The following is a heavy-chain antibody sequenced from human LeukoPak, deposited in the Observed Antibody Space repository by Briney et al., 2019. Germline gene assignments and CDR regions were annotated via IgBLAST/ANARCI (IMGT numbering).Heavy chain of an antibody. D-gene: IGHD3-22*01. Sequence: SETLSLTCSVSSGSFSNYYWNWVQQSPGKGLEWIGYIYYSGTTKYNPSLQSRVTFSIDTSQSRFSLKMNSETAADTAVYYCARASNYDSSGYYFNWYFDLWGRGTLVTVSS. CDR2: IYYSGTT. J-gene: IGHJ2*01. V-gene: IGHV4-59*01. CDR1: SGSFSNYY. CDR3: ARASNYDSSGYYFNWYFDL.